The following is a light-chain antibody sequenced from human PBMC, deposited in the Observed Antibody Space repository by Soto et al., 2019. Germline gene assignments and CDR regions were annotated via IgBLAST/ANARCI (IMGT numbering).Light chain of an antibody. CDR3: SSYAGSNKEV. J-gene: IGLJ1*01. Sequence: QSVLTQPPSASGSPGQSVTISCTGTSSDVGGYNYVSWYQQHPGKAPKLMIYEVSKRPSGVPDRLSGSKSGNTASLTVSGLQAEDEADYYCSSYAGSNKEVFGTGTKVTVL. CDR2: EVS. V-gene: IGLV2-8*01. CDR1: SSDVGGYNY.